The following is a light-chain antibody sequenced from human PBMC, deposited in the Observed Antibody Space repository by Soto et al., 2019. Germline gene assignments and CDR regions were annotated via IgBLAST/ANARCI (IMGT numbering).Light chain of an antibody. CDR2: KAS. CDR1: QSISAW. J-gene: IGKJ5*01. CDR3: QQYHSYPLT. V-gene: IGKV1-5*03. Sequence: DIQMTQTPSTRSASVGERVTITCRASQSISAWLAWYQQKPGKAPKLLIYKASNVESGVPSRFSGSGSGTEFTLTISSLQPVDFATYYCQQYHSYPLTFGQGTRLEIK.